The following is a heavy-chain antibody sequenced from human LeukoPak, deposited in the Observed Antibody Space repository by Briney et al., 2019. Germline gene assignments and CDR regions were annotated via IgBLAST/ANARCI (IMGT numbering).Heavy chain of an antibody. CDR2: VSWNSGSI. V-gene: IGHV3-9*01. Sequence: GRSLRLSCAASGFTFDDYAMHWVRQAPGKGLEWVSGVSWNSGSIGYADSVKGRFTISRDNAKSSLYLQMNSLRAEDTALYYCAKDKVAAMAETFDYWGQGTLVTVSS. D-gene: IGHD5-18*01. J-gene: IGHJ4*02. CDR3: AKDKVAAMAETFDY. CDR1: GFTFDDYA.